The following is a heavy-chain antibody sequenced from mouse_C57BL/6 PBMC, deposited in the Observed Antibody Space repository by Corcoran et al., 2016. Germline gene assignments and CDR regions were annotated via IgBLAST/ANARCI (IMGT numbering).Heavy chain of an antibody. CDR1: GYTFTDYY. J-gene: IGHJ4*01. V-gene: IGHV1-26*01. Sequence: EVQLQQSGPELVKPGASVKISCKASGYTFTDYYMNWVKQSHGKSLEWIGDINPNNGGTSYNQKFKGKATLTVDKSSSTAYMELRSLTSEDTAVYYCARGYSNYVAMDYWGQGTSVTVSS. D-gene: IGHD2-5*01. CDR3: ARGYSNYVAMDY. CDR2: INPNNGGT.